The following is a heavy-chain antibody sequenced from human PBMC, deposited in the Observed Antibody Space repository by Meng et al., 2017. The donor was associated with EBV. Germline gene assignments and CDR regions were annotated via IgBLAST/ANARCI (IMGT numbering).Heavy chain of an antibody. J-gene: IGHJ4*02. CDR2: ISSSGSTI. D-gene: IGHD2-21*02. CDR3: ARRVVTGGFFDY. CDR1: GFTFSDYY. V-gene: IGHV3-11*01. Sequence: EEGWGGLVKTGGSLRLYCEGYGFTFSDYYMGWIREAPGKGLEWVSYISSSGSTIYYEDSVKGRFTISRDNAKNSLYLQMNSLRAEDTAVYYCARRVVTGGFFDYWGQGTLVTVSS.